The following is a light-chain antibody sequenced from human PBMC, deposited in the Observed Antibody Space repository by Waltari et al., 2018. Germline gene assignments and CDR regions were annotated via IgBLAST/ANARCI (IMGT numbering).Light chain of an antibody. CDR2: EVN. J-gene: IGLJ1*01. V-gene: IGLV2-8*01. CDR3: SPYAGSNNLV. Sequence: QSALTQPPSASGSRGQSVTISCTGTSSDVGGYNYVSWYQHHPGEAPKLMIFEVNKRPSGVPDRFSGSKSGNTASLTVSGLQAEDDADYYCSPYAGSNNLVFGTGTKVTVL. CDR1: SSDVGGYNY.